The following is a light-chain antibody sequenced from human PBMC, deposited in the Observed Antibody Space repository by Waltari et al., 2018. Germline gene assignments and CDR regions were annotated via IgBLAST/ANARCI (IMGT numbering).Light chain of an antibody. Sequence: EIVLIQSPATLSLSPGERATLSCRASQSVSSYLAWYQQKPGQPPRLLFYDTSNRAPGIPARFSGSGSGTDFTLTISSLEPEDFAVYYCQQRLNWPITFGQGTRLEIK. V-gene: IGKV3-11*01. CDR1: QSVSSY. CDR3: QQRLNWPIT. J-gene: IGKJ5*01. CDR2: DTS.